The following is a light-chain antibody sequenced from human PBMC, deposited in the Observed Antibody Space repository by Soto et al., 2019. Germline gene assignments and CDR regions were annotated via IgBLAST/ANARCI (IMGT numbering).Light chain of an antibody. CDR1: SSDIGGYNY. J-gene: IGLJ2*01. CDR2: DVT. V-gene: IGLV2-14*01. CDR3: SSYPGSTNHLL. Sequence: QSALTQPASVSGSPGQSITISCTGSSSDIGGYNYVSWYQQHPGKAPKLIIYDVTYRPSVLSYRFSAPKSGSTASLTISGLQPEDEADYYCSSYPGSTNHLLLGGGNKLTV.